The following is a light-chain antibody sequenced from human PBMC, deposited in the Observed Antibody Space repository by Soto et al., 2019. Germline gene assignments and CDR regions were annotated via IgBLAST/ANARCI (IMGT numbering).Light chain of an antibody. J-gene: IGKJ1*01. Sequence: EIVLTQSPGTLSLSAGERATLSCRASQTVNSNYFAWYQQKPGQAPRLLIYAASSRAIGIPDRFSGSGSGTDFTLTIHGLEPEDFAVYYCQQFGNSPQTFGQGTKVEIK. V-gene: IGKV3-20*01. CDR1: QTVNSNY. CDR3: QQFGNSPQT. CDR2: AAS.